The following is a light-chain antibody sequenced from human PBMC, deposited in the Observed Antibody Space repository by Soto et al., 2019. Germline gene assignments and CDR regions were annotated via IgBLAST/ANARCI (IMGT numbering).Light chain of an antibody. V-gene: IGKV3-20*01. CDR3: QQYGSSPFT. J-gene: IGKJ3*01. Sequence: EIVLTQSPGTLSLSPGEGATLSCRASQSVTNSYLAWYQQKPGQAPRLLIYGASIRATGIPDRFSGSGSGTDFTLSINRLEPEDFAVYYCQQYGSSPFTFGPGTKVDVK. CDR2: GAS. CDR1: QSVTNSY.